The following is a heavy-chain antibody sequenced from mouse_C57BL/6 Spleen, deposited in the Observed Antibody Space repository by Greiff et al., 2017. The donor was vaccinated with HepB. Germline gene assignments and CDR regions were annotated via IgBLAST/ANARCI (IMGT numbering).Heavy chain of an antibody. J-gene: IGHJ2*01. CDR2: IDPSDSYT. Sequence: VQLQQPGAELVMPGASVKLSCKASGYTFTSYWMHWVKQRPGQGLEWIGEIDPSDSYTNYNQKFKGKSTLTVDKSSSTAYMQLSSLTSEDSAVYYCAIKISFDYWGQGTTLTVSS. CDR1: GYTFTSYW. CDR3: AIKISFDY. V-gene: IGHV1-69*01.